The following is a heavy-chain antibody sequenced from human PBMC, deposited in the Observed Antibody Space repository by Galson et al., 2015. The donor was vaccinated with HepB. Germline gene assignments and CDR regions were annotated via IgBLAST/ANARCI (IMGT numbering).Heavy chain of an antibody. CDR2: ISSSSSYI. CDR1: GFTFSSYS. D-gene: IGHD5-12*01. CDR3: ARGGLRPIGAFDI. Sequence: SLRLSCAASGFTFSSYSMNWVRQAPGKGLEWVSSISSSSSYIYYADSVKGRFTISRDNAKNSLYLQMNSLRAEDTAVYYCARGGLRPIGAFDIWGQGTMVTVSS. J-gene: IGHJ3*02. V-gene: IGHV3-21*01.